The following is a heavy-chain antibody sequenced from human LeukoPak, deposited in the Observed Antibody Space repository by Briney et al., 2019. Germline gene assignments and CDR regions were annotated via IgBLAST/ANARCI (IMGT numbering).Heavy chain of an antibody. Sequence: GSLRLSCVASGFTFSNYWMTWVRQAPGKGLEWVANIKQDGSEKHYVDSVKGRFIISRDNAKNSLYLQMNSLRAEDTAVYYCARDRYCSANWGQGTLVSVSS. V-gene: IGHV3-7*03. D-gene: IGHD2-15*01. CDR2: IKQDGSEK. CDR3: ARDRYCSAN. J-gene: IGHJ4*02. CDR1: GFTFSNYW.